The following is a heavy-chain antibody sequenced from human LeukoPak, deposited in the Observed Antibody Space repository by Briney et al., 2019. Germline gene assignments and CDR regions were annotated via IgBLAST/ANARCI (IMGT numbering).Heavy chain of an antibody. V-gene: IGHV3-48*01. CDR2: ISSSSSTI. D-gene: IGHD6-19*01. Sequence: PGGSLRLSCAASGFTFSSYSMNWVRQAPGKGLEWVSYISSSSSTIYYADSVKGRFTISRDNAKNSLYLQMNSLRAEDTAVYYCARENLAVAGNFDYWGQGTLVTVSS. CDR3: ARENLAVAGNFDY. J-gene: IGHJ4*02. CDR1: GFTFSSYS.